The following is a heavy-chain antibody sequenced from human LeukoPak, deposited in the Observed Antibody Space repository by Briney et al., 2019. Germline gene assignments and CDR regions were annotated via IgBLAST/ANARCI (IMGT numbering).Heavy chain of an antibody. Sequence: GASVRVSCKAPGYTFTAYDINWVRQATGQGLEWMGWMNPDTGDTGYAQRFQGRVIMTRNTSIDTAYMELSGLSSEDTAVYYCTRGSLSGSSRDYWGQGALVTVSS. CDR1: GYTFTAYD. V-gene: IGHV1-8*01. CDR2: MNPDTGDT. D-gene: IGHD1-26*01. J-gene: IGHJ4*02. CDR3: TRGSLSGSSRDY.